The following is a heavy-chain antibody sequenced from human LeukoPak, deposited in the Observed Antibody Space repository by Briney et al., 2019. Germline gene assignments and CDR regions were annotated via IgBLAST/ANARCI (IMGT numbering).Heavy chain of an antibody. CDR2: IIPIFGTG. V-gene: IGHV1-69*05. CDR3: ARVGATTAEYYYYMDV. J-gene: IGHJ6*03. Sequence: SVKVSCKASGGTFNSYAFNWVRQAPGQGLEWMGGIIPIFGTGNYAQKFQGRVTITTDESTSTAYMELSSLRSEDTAVYYCARVGATTAEYYYYMDVWGKGTTVTVSS. CDR1: GGTFNSYA. D-gene: IGHD1-26*01.